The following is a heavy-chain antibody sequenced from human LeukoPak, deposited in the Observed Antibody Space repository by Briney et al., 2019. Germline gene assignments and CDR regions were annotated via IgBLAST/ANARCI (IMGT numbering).Heavy chain of an antibody. D-gene: IGHD3-22*01. CDR1: GGSISSYY. Sequence: SETLSLTCTVSGGSISSYYWSWIRRPPGKGLEWIGYIYYSGSTTYNPSLKSLVTISVDTSKNQFSLKLSSVTAADTAVYYCARGFDSSGYFPFDYWGQGILVTVSS. J-gene: IGHJ4*02. V-gene: IGHV4-59*01. CDR2: IYYSGST. CDR3: ARGFDSSGYFPFDY.